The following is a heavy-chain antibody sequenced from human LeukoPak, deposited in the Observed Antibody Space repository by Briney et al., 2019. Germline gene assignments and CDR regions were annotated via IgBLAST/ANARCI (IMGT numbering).Heavy chain of an antibody. D-gene: IGHD1-26*01. Sequence: GGSLRLSCAASGFTFSSDSMNWVRQAPGKGVEWVSYISSSSSTIYYADSVKGRFTISRDNAKNSLYLQMNSLRDEDTAVYYCARDGGLVGASGAFDYWGQGTLVTVSS. CDR1: GFTFSSDS. J-gene: IGHJ4*02. V-gene: IGHV3-48*02. CDR2: ISSSSSTI. CDR3: ARDGGLVGASGAFDY.